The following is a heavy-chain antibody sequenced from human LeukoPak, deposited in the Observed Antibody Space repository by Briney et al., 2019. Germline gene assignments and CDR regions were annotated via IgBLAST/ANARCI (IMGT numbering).Heavy chain of an antibody. V-gene: IGHV4-39*07. J-gene: IGHJ5*02. CDR1: GGSISSSSYY. D-gene: IGHD3-10*01. CDR3: ARATLWFGEGGWFDP. CDR2: IYYSGST. Sequence: SETLSLTRTVSGGSISSSSYYWGWIRQPPGKGLEWIGSIYYSGSTYYNPSLKSRVTISVDTSKNQFSLKLSSVTAADTAVYYCARATLWFGEGGWFDPWGQGTLVTVSS.